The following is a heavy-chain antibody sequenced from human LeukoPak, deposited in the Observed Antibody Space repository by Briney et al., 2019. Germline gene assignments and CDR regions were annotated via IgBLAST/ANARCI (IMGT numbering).Heavy chain of an antibody. Sequence: ASVKVSCKASGYTFTSYDINWVRQATGQGLEWMGWMNPNSGNTGYAQKFQGRVTITRNTSISTAYMELRNLRSDDTAVYYCARDAREVLLWFGEFFPWGQGTLVTVSS. D-gene: IGHD3-10*01. CDR1: GYTFTSYD. CDR2: MNPNSGNT. CDR3: ARDAREVLLWFGEFFP. V-gene: IGHV1-8*03. J-gene: IGHJ5*02.